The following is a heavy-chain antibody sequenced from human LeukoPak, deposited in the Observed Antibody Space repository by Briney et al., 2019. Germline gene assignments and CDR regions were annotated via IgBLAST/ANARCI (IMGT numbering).Heavy chain of an antibody. Sequence: SVKVSCKASGYTFTSYGLIWVRQAPGQGLEWMGGIIPIFGTANYAQKFQGRVTITADESTSTAYMELSSLRSEDTAVYYCARAIEGGCFDYWGQGTLVTVSS. CDR3: ARAIEGGCFDY. V-gene: IGHV1-69*13. J-gene: IGHJ4*02. CDR1: GYTFTSYG. D-gene: IGHD2-8*01. CDR2: IIPIFGTA.